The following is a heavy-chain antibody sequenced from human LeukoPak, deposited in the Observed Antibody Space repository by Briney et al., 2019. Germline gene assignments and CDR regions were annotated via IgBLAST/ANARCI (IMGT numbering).Heavy chain of an antibody. D-gene: IGHD5-18*01. CDR3: ARDAVDTANAV. CDR2: INSDGSTT. Sequence: GGSLRLSCAASGFTFTTYWMHWVRQAPGKGLVWVSHINSDGSTTSYADSVKGRFTISRDNAKNTLYLQMNSLRAEDTAVYYCARDAVDTANAVWGQGTTVTVSS. CDR1: GFTFTTYW. J-gene: IGHJ6*02. V-gene: IGHV3-74*01.